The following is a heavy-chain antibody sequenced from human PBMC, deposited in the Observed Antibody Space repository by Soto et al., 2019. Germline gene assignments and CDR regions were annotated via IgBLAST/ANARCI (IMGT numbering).Heavy chain of an antibody. V-gene: IGHV4-39*01. D-gene: IGHD3-3*01. CDR1: GGSISSSSYY. CDR3: ARGITIFGVVIYNWFDP. Sequence: KPSETLSLTCTVSGGSISSSSYYWGWIRQPPGKGLEWIGSIYYSGSTYYNPSLKSRVTISVDTSKNQFSLKLSSVTAADTAVYYCARGITIFGVVIYNWFDPWGQGTLVTVSS. J-gene: IGHJ5*02. CDR2: IYYSGST.